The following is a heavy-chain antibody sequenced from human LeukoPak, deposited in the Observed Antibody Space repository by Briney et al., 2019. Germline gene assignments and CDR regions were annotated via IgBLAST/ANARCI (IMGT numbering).Heavy chain of an antibody. V-gene: IGHV1-8*01. Sequence: GASVKVSCKASGYTFTSYDINWVRQATGQGLEWMGWMNPNSGNTGYAQKFRGRVTMTRNTSISTAYMELRRLKSDDTAVYYCAREHSSSSGKVFDYWGQGTLVTVSS. J-gene: IGHJ4*02. CDR3: AREHSSSSGKVFDY. CDR1: GYTFTSYD. CDR2: MNPNSGNT. D-gene: IGHD6-6*01.